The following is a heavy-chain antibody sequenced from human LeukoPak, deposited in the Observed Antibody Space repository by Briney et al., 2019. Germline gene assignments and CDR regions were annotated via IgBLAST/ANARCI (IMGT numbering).Heavy chain of an antibody. D-gene: IGHD2-15*01. J-gene: IGHJ5*02. CDR1: GFTLSNYA. CDR3: ARDLLMGNGFCP. V-gene: IGHV3-48*01. Sequence: GGSLRLSCAASGFTLSNYAMSWVRQAPGKGLEWLSYISSSSDTIFYADSVKGRFTVSRDNAKNSLYLQMDSLRAEDTAMYYCARDLLMGNGFCPWGQGAMVTFSS. CDR2: ISSSSDTI.